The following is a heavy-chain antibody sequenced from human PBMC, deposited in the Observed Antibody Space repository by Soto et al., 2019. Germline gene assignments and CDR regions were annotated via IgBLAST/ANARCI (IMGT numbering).Heavy chain of an antibody. CDR2: ISSSGSTI. D-gene: IGHD3-3*01. CDR1: GFTFSSYE. V-gene: IGHV3-48*03. J-gene: IGHJ4*02. Sequence: GGSLRLSCAAFGFTFSSYEMNWVRQAPGKGLEWVSYISSSGSTIYYADSVKGRFTISRDNAKNSLYLQMNSLRAEDTAVYYCARVVESYDFWSGYFDYWGQGTLVTVSS. CDR3: ARVVESYDFWSGYFDY.